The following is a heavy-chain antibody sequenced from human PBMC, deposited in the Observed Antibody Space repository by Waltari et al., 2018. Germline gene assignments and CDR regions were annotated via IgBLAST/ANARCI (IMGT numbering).Heavy chain of an antibody. CDR2: IIPIFGTA. V-gene: IGHV1-69*05. Sequence: KVSCKASGGTFSSYAISWVRQAPGQGLEWMGGIIPIFGTANYAQKFQGRVTITTDESTTTAYMELSSLRSEDTAVYYCARCSGDYGDWFDPWGQGTLVTVSS. CDR3: ARCSGDYGDWFDP. J-gene: IGHJ5*02. D-gene: IGHD4-17*01. CDR1: GGTFSSYA.